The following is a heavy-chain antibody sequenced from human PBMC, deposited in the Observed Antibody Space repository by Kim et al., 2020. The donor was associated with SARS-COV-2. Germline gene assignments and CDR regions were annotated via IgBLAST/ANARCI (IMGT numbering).Heavy chain of an antibody. J-gene: IGHJ6*02. Sequence: ASVKVSCKASGYTFTSYGISWVRQAPGQGLEWMGWISAYNGNTNYAQKLQGRVTMTTDTSTSTAYMELRSLRSDDTAVYYCARDRRGGLTPDYYYYGMDVWGQGTTVTVSS. CDR3: ARDRRGGLTPDYYYYGMDV. CDR2: ISAYNGNT. D-gene: IGHD3-10*01. V-gene: IGHV1-18*04. CDR1: GYTFTSYG.